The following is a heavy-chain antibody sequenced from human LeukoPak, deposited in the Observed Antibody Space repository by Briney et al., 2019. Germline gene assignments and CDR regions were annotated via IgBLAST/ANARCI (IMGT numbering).Heavy chain of an antibody. J-gene: IGHJ4*02. CDR2: MSGSGGFTT. D-gene: IGHD4-11*01. Sequence: GGSLRLSCAASGFTFNDYYMSWLRQAPGKGLEWVSYMSGSGGFTTFYADSVKGRFTISRDDAKNLLYLQMHNLRSEDTAVYFCARDTVYGNYYFDNWGQGILVTVYS. CDR3: ARDTVYGNYYFDN. CDR1: GFTFNDYY. V-gene: IGHV3-11*01.